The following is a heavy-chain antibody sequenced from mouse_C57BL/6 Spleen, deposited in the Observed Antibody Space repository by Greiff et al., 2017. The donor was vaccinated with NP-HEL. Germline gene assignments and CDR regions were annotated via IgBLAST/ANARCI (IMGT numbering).Heavy chain of an antibody. CDR3: AREDSSGYYY. V-gene: IGHV3-6*01. Sequence: DVKLQESGPGLVKPSQSLSLTCSVTGYSITSGYYWNWIRQFPGNKLEWMGYISYDGSNNYNPSLKNRISITRDTSKNQFFLKLNSVTTEDTATYYCAREDSSGYYYWGQGTTLTVSS. J-gene: IGHJ2*01. CDR2: ISYDGSN. D-gene: IGHD3-2*02. CDR1: GYSITSGYY.